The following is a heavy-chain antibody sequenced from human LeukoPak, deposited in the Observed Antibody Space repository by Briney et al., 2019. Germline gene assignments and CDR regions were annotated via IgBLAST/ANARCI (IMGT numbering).Heavy chain of an antibody. V-gene: IGHV3-48*01. J-gene: IGHJ4*02. Sequence: GGSLRLSCAASGFTFSSYSMNWVRQAPGKGLEWVSYISSSSSTIYYADSVKGRFTISRDNAKNSLYLQMNSLRAEDTAVYYCASPIVVVPAAIRSKRDYFDYWGQGTLVTVSS. CDR2: ISSSSSTI. CDR1: GFTFSSYS. D-gene: IGHD2-2*02. CDR3: ASPIVVVPAAIRSKRDYFDY.